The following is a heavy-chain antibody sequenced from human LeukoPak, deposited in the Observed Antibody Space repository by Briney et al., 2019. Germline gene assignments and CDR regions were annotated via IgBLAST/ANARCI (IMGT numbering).Heavy chain of an antibody. D-gene: IGHD2-21*02. J-gene: IGHJ4*02. CDR2: IKQDGSEK. Sequence: PGGSLRLSCAASGFTFSSYWMSWVRQAPGKGLEWVANIKQDGSEKYYVDSVKGRFTISRDNSKNTLYLQMNSLRAEDTAVYYCAKELMVTAWFDYWGQGTLVTVSS. CDR1: GFTFSSYW. CDR3: AKELMVTAWFDY. V-gene: IGHV3-7*03.